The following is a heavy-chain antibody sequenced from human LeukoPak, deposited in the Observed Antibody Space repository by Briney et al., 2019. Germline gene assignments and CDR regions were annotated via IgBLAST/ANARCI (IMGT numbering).Heavy chain of an antibody. J-gene: IGHJ4*02. CDR3: VREGYSGRYYLPFDD. V-gene: IGHV3-30*04. CDR1: GFIFGHYA. CDR2: VSSDGRNK. D-gene: IGHD1-26*01. Sequence: AGSLRLSCAASGFIFGHYAMHWVGQAPGKGLEGVARVSSDGRNKYYADSATGRFTISRDRFNNTLFLQLNSRTTEDTAVYYCVREGYSGRYYLPFDDWGQGTLVTVSS.